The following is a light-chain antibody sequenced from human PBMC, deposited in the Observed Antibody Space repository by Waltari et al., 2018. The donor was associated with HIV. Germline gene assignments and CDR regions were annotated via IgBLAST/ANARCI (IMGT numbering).Light chain of an antibody. Sequence: QSALTQPPSASGSLGQSVTTSCPGTSIDVGGYNYGSWYQQHHGKAPKLMIYEVTKRPSGGPYRFSGSKSGNTASLTVSGLQAEDEADYYCSSYAGSNNSVVFGGGTKLTVL. V-gene: IGLV2-8*01. CDR1: SIDVGGYNY. CDR2: EVT. J-gene: IGLJ2*01. CDR3: SSYAGSNNSVV.